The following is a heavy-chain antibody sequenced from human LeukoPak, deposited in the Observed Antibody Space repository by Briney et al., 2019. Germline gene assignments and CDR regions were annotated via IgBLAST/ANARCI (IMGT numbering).Heavy chain of an antibody. J-gene: IGHJ3*01. CDR2: IHISGSNT. CDR3: ARGGGVQYLLNAFDV. CDR1: GFTFSNYE. D-gene: IGHD2-8*02. Sequence: PGGSLRLSYAASGFTFSNYEMNWVRQAPGKGREWISFIHISGSNTFYTDSVKGRLTIYRDNAKNSVYVQMTSLRAEDTGVYYCARGGGVQYLLNAFDVWGLRTLVTVSS. V-gene: IGHV3-48*03.